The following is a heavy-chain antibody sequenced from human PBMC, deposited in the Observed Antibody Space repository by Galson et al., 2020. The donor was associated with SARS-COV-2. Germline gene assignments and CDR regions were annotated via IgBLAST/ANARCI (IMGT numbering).Heavy chain of an antibody. D-gene: IGHD1-26*01. CDR1: GGSISSSSYY. Sequence: ETSETLSLTCTVSGGSISSSSYYWGWIRQPPGKGLEWIGSIYYSGSTYYNPSLKSRVTISVDTSKNQFSLKLSSVTAADTAVYYCARQDGRVGATNHLFDYWGQGTLVTVSS. CDR3: ARQDGRVGATNHLFDY. J-gene: IGHJ4*02. CDR2: IYYSGST. V-gene: IGHV4-39*01.